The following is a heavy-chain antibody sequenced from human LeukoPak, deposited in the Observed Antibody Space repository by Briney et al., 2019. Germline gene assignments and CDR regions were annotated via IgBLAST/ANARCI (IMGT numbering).Heavy chain of an antibody. CDR2: INHSGST. Sequence: YPSETLSLTCAVYGGSFSGYYWSWIRQPPGKGLEWIGEINHSGSTNYNPSLKSRVTISVDTSKNQFSLKLSSVTAADTAVYYCARGRSSSWYLSGGFDYWGQGTLVTVSS. CDR3: ARGRSSSWYLSGGFDY. D-gene: IGHD6-13*01. CDR1: GGSFSGYY. V-gene: IGHV4-34*01. J-gene: IGHJ4*02.